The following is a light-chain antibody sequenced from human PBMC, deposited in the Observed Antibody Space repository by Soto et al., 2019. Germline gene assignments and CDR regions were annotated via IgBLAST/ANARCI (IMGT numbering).Light chain of an antibody. CDR3: QHYNSYSSWT. Sequence: DIQMTQSPSSLSASVGDRVTITCRASQSISSYLNWYQQKPGKAPKLLIYAASSLQSGVPSRFSGSGSGTEFTLTISSLQPDDFANYYCQHYNSYSSWTFGQGTKV. CDR2: AAS. V-gene: IGKV1-5*01. J-gene: IGKJ1*01. CDR1: QSISSY.